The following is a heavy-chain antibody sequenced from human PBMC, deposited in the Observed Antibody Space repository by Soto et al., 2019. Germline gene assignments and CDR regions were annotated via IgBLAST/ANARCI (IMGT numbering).Heavy chain of an antibody. CDR2: IWYDGSNK. CDR3: ASLGSGGRYGDY. D-gene: IGHD1-26*01. J-gene: IGHJ4*02. Sequence: QVQLVESGGGVVQPGRSLRLSCAASGFTFSSYGMHWVRQAPGKGLEWVAVIWYDGSNKYYADSVKGRFTITRDNSKNTLYLQMNSLRAEDTAVYYCASLGSGGRYGDYWGQGTLVTVSS. CDR1: GFTFSSYG. V-gene: IGHV3-33*01.